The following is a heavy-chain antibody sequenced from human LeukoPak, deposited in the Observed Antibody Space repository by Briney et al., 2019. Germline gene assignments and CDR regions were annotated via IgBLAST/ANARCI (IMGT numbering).Heavy chain of an antibody. D-gene: IGHD6-13*01. CDR2: IIPIFGTA. J-gene: IGHJ4*02. Sequence: GASVKFSCKASGGTFSSYAISCVRQAPGQGLEWMGGIIPIFGTANYAQKFQGRVTITTDESTSTAYMELSSLRSEDTAVYYCARSIAAAGSYFDYWGQGTLVTVSS. CDR3: ARSIAAAGSYFDY. V-gene: IGHV1-69*05. CDR1: GGTFSSYA.